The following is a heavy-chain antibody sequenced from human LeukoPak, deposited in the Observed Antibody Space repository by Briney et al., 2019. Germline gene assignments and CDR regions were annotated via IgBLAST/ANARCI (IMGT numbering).Heavy chain of an antibody. Sequence: PSETLSLTCTVSGGSISSYYWSWIRQPPGKGLEWIGYIYYSGSTNYNPSLKSRVTISVDTSKNQFSLKLSSVTAADTAVYYCARGVLRYFDWLSVVNYYYYMDVWGKGTTVTISS. V-gene: IGHV4-59*01. CDR2: IYYSGST. J-gene: IGHJ6*03. CDR1: GGSISSYY. D-gene: IGHD3-9*01. CDR3: ARGVLRYFDWLSVVNYYYYMDV.